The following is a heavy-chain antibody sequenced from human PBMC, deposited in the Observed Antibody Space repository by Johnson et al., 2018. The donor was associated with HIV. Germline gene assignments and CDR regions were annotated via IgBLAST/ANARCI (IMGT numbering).Heavy chain of an antibody. CDR2: IWYDGINK. V-gene: IGHV3-33*01. J-gene: IGHJ3*02. D-gene: IGHD2/OR15-2a*01. CDR1: GFTFSSYG. CDR3: ARAFDPRAFDI. Sequence: QVQLVESGGGVVQPGRSLRLSCAAFGFTFSSYGIHWVRQAPGKGLEWVAVIWYDGINKYYADSVKGRFTISRDNSKNTLYLQMNSLRAEDTAVYYCARAFDPRAFDIWGQGTLVTVSS.